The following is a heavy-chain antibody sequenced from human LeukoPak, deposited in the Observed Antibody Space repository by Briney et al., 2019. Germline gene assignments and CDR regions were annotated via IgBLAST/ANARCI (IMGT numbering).Heavy chain of an antibody. Sequence: SETLSLTCAVYGGSFSGYYWSWIPQPPGEGLEWIGQINHSGSTNYIPSLQSQVPISLDTAKNQSSLRRTSVAAADTAIYYWVKSSSARFDPGGEGTLVTVSS. CDR1: GGSFSGYY. CDR3: VKSSSARFDP. J-gene: IGHJ5*02. D-gene: IGHD3-22*01. CDR2: INHSGST. V-gene: IGHV4-34*03.